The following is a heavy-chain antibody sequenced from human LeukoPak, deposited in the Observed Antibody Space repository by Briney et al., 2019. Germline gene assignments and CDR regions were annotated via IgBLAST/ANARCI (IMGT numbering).Heavy chain of an antibody. Sequence: GGSLRLSCAASGFTFSDYYMTWIRQAPGKGLEWISYISSGGTIIYYADSVKGRFTISRDNAKNSLYLQMNSLRAEDTAVYYCARDPHEWWSNPYAFDIWGQGTMVTVSS. V-gene: IGHV3-11*04. CDR1: GFTFSDYY. CDR3: ARDPHEWWSNPYAFDI. J-gene: IGHJ3*02. D-gene: IGHD2-15*01. CDR2: ISSGGTII.